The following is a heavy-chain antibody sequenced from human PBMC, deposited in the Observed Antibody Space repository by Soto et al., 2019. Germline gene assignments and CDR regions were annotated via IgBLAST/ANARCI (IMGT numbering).Heavy chain of an antibody. D-gene: IGHD5-12*01. V-gene: IGHV4-59*01. CDR1: GGSISSYY. CDR2: IYYSGST. Sequence: SETLSLTCTVSGGSISSYYWSWIRQPPGKGLEWIGYIYYSGSTNYNPSLKSRVTISVDTSKNQFSLKLSSVTAADTAVYYCARGGVATTFDYWGQGTLVTVSS. J-gene: IGHJ4*02. CDR3: ARGGVATTFDY.